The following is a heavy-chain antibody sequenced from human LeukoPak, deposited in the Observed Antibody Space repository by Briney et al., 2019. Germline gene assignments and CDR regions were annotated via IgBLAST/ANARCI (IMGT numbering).Heavy chain of an antibody. CDR2: ISSSSSYI. D-gene: IGHD4-17*01. CDR3: ARIDFGTGVSDY. J-gene: IGHJ4*02. Sequence: GGSLRLSCAASGFTSISYTMNWVRQAPGKGLEWVSSISSSSSYIYYADSVKGRFTISRDNAKNSLYLQMNSLRAEDTAVYFCARIDFGTGVSDYWGQGTLVTVSS. CDR1: GFTSISYT. V-gene: IGHV3-21*01.